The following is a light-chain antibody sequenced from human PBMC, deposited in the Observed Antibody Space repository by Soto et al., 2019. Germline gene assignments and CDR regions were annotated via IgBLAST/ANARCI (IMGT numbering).Light chain of an antibody. CDR3: YSYAGRNIWV. V-gene: IGLV2-8*01. J-gene: IGLJ3*02. CDR1: GSDIGAYNF. Sequence: QSVLTQPPSVSGAPRQRVTISCTGSGSDIGAYNFVSWYQQHPGKAPKLMIFGVTERPSGVPDRFSGSKSGNTASLTVSGLQADDEAVYYCYSYAGRNIWVFGGGTKLTVL. CDR2: GVT.